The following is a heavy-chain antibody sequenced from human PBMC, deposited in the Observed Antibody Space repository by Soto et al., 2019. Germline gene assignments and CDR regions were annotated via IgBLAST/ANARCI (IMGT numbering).Heavy chain of an antibody. D-gene: IGHD3-3*01. J-gene: IGHJ6*02. CDR3: ARQASTIFGVVKDYYYYYGMDV. CDR2: IYPGDSDT. Sequence: GAALQRSGEGSGDNVSRYRGARVRQITGKSLEWMGIIYPGDSDTRYSPSFQGQVTISADKSISTAYLQWSSLKASDTAMYYCARQASTIFGVVKDYYYYYGMDVWGQGTTVTVSS. V-gene: IGHV5-51*01. CDR1: GDNVSRYR.